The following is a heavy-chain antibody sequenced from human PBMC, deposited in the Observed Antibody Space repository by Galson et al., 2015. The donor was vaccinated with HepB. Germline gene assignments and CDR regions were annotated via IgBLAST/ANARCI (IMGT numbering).Heavy chain of an antibody. CDR3: ARVKRGEWYSFYYNGMDV. CDR2: IKEDGSEK. V-gene: IGHV3-7*05. Sequence: SLRLSCAASEFILSMYWMNWVRQAPGKGLEWVANIKEDGSEKNCVDSVKGRFTISRDNAKNSLYLQMNSLRAEDTAVYYCARVKRGEWYSFYYNGMDVWGQGTTVTVSS. CDR1: EFILSMYW. J-gene: IGHJ6*02. D-gene: IGHD3-10*01.